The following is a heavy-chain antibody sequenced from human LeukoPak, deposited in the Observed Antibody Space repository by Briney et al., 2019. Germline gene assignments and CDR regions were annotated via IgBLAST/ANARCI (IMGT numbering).Heavy chain of an antibody. Sequence: GGSLRLSCVASGFIFSSYWMSWVRQTPGKGLEWVANIKEDGSEKYYVDSVKGRFTISRDNSKNTLYLQMNSLRAEDTAVYYCAKAVAGIYYYYYYMDVWGKGTTVTVSS. CDR2: IKEDGSEK. J-gene: IGHJ6*03. CDR1: GFIFSSYW. V-gene: IGHV3-7*03. CDR3: AKAVAGIYYYYYYMDV. D-gene: IGHD6-19*01.